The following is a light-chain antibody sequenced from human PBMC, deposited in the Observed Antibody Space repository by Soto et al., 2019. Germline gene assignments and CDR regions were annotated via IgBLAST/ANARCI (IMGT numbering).Light chain of an antibody. CDR2: EVS. Sequence: QSALTQPPSVSGSPGQSVTISCTGTSSDVGRYNRVSWYQQPPGTAPKLMIYEVSNRPSGVPDRFSGSKSGNTASLTISGLQAEDEAEYFCSSYTSSSTYVFGTGTKVTVL. CDR3: SSYTSSSTYV. J-gene: IGLJ1*01. CDR1: SSDVGRYNR. V-gene: IGLV2-18*02.